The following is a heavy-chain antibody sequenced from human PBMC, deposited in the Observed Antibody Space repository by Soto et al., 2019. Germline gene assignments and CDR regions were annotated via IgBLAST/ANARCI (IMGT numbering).Heavy chain of an antibody. CDR3: ARGPSGWFGYDS. V-gene: IGHV3-74*01. Sequence: PGGSLRLSCAASGFTFSTSWMHWVRQAAGKGLVWVSRINSDASTTNYADSVKGRFTISRDNAKNTLYLQMDSLTAEDTAVYYCARGPSGWFGYDSWGQGTLVTVSS. CDR2: INSDASTT. D-gene: IGHD6-19*01. CDR1: GFTFSTSW. J-gene: IGHJ4*02.